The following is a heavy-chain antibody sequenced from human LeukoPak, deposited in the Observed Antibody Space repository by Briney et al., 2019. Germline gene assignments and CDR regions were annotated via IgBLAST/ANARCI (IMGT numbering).Heavy chain of an antibody. Sequence: GGSLRLYCAASGFTFSSYWMYWVRQAPGKGLVWVSRINSDGSSTSYADSVKGRFTISRDNAKNTLSLQINSLRAEDTAVYYCARASTVTTCLWDWGQGTLVTVSS. J-gene: IGHJ4*02. CDR3: ARASTVTTCLWD. CDR1: GFTFSSYW. V-gene: IGHV3-74*01. D-gene: IGHD4-17*01. CDR2: INSDGSST.